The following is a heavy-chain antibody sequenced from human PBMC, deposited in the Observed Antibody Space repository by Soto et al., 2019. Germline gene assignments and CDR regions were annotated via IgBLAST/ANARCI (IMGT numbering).Heavy chain of an antibody. J-gene: IGHJ6*02. CDR2: ISDSGDST. CDR3: TKASSYCRGTTFLPPSYLDD. D-gene: IGHD2-15*01. V-gene: IGHV3-23*01. CDR1: GFTLRSYA. Sequence: GGSLRLSCAASGFTLRSYAMTWDRQAPGKGLEWDSAISDSGDSTYYADSVKGRFTISRDNSKNTLYLKMNSLRAEDTAIYYYTKASSYCRGTTFLPPSYLDDWGQGTTVTVSS.